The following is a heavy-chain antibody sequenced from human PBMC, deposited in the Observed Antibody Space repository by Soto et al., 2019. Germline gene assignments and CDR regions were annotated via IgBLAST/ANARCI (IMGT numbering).Heavy chain of an antibody. V-gene: IGHV3-7*04. CDR3: ARDGTGSSALDQ. CDR1: GFTFSMYW. CDR2: IKPDGSEK. J-gene: IGHJ4*02. D-gene: IGHD2-2*01. Sequence: EVRLEESGGGLVQSGGSLRVSCVGSGFTFSMYWMTWVRQAPGKGLEWVANIKPDGSEKNYADSVKGRFTISRDNAKNSLKLQMNSVTAEDTALYYCARDGTGSSALDQWGQGTLVTVSS.